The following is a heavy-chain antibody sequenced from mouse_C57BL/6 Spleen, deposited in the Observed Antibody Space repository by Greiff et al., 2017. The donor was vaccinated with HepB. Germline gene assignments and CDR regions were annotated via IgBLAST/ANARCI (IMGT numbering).Heavy chain of an antibody. CDR2: IDPETGGT. J-gene: IGHJ4*01. V-gene: IGHV1-15*01. CDR1: GYTFTDYE. CDR3: TRDSSGYAMDY. Sequence: VQRVESGAELVRPGASVTLSCKASGYTFTDYEMHWVKQTPVHGLEWIGAIDPETGGTAYNQKFKGKAILTADKSSSTAYMELRSLTSEDSAVYYCTRDSSGYAMDYWGQGTSVTVSS. D-gene: IGHD3-2*02.